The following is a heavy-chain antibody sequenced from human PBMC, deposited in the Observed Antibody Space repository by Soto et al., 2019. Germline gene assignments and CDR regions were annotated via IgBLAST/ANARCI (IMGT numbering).Heavy chain of an antibody. D-gene: IGHD1-26*01. Sequence: QVQLVQSGAEVKKPGSSVKVSCKASGGTFSSYTISWVRQAPGQGLEWMGRIIPILGIANYAQKFQGRVTITADKSTSTAYMERSSLRSEDTAVYYCAREGGSSVFDYWGQGTLVTVSS. CDR3: AREGGSSVFDY. CDR2: IIPILGIA. V-gene: IGHV1-69*08. CDR1: GGTFSSYT. J-gene: IGHJ4*02.